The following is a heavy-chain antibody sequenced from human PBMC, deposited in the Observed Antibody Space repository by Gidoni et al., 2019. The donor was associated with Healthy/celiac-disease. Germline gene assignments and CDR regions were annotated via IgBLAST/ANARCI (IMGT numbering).Heavy chain of an antibody. CDR3: ARLSSRYYYGMDV. CDR1: GGSISSSSYY. Sequence: QLQLQESGPGLVKPSETLSLTCTVSGGSISSSSYYWGWIRQPPEKGLEWIGSIYYSGSTYYNPSLKSRVTISVDTSKNQFSLKLSSVTAADTAVYYCARLSSRYYYGMDVWGQGTTVTVSS. V-gene: IGHV4-39*01. CDR2: IYYSGST. J-gene: IGHJ6*02.